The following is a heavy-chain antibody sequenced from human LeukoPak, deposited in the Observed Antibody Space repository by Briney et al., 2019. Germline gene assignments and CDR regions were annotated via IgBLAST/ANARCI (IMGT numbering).Heavy chain of an antibody. CDR1: GGSISSYY. V-gene: IGHV4-59*08. Sequence: PSETLFLTCTVSGGSISSYYWSWIRQPPGKGLEWIGYIYYSGSTNYNPSLKSRVTISVDTSKNQFSLKLSSVTAADTAVYYCARLSSGSSSWYDIDYWGQGTLVTVSS. D-gene: IGHD6-13*01. J-gene: IGHJ4*02. CDR3: ARLSSGSSSWYDIDY. CDR2: IYYSGST.